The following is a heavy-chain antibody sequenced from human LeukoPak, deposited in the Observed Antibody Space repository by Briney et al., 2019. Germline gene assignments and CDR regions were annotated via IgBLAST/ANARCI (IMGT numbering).Heavy chain of an antibody. D-gene: IGHD3-22*01. J-gene: IGHJ4*02. CDR1: GFTFSSYG. Sequence: GGSLRLSCAASGFTFSSYGMHWVRQAPGKGLEWVAVIWYDGSNKYYADSVKGRFTISRDNSKNTLYLQMNSLRAEDTAVYYCAKDQRYYYDSSGYYLDYWGQGTLVTVSS. CDR3: AKDQRYYYDSSGYYLDY. CDR2: IWYDGSNK. V-gene: IGHV3-30*02.